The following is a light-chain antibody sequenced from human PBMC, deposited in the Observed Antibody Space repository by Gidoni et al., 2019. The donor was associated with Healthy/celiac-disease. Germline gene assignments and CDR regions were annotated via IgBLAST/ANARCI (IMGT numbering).Light chain of an antibody. V-gene: IGLV3-1*01. Sequence: SYEVTQPPSVSVSPGQTARITCSGDKLGDKYACWYQQKPGQSPVLVIYQDNRRPSGIPERFSGSNSGNTATLTISGTQAMDEADYYCQAWDSSIDVVFGGGTKLTVL. J-gene: IGLJ2*01. CDR2: QDN. CDR1: KLGDKY. CDR3: QAWDSSIDVV.